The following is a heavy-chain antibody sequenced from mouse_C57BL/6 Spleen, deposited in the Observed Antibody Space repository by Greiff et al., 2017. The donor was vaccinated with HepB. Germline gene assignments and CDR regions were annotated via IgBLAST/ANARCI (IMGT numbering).Heavy chain of an antibody. CDR2: ISSGGSYT. J-gene: IGHJ3*01. CDR1: GFTFSSYG. D-gene: IGHD1-1*01. Sequence: EVQRVESGGDLVKPGGSLKLSCAASGFTFSSYGMSWVRQTPDKRLEWVATISSGGSYTYYPDSVKGRFTISRDNAKNTLYLQMSSLKSEDTAMYYCARGDGRSFAYWGQGTLVTVSA. V-gene: IGHV5-6*01. CDR3: ARGDGRSFAY.